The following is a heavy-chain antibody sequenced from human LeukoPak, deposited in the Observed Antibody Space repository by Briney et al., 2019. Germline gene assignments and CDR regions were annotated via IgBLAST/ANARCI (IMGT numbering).Heavy chain of an antibody. V-gene: IGHV4-34*01. CDR1: GGSFSGYY. Sequence: SETLSLTCAVYGGSFSGYYWSWIRQPPGKGLEWIGEINHSGSTNYNPSLKSRVTISVDTSKNQFSLKLSSVTAADTAVYYCARADWNYDYWGQGTLVTVSS. D-gene: IGHD1-7*01. CDR3: ARADWNYDY. J-gene: IGHJ4*02. CDR2: INHSGST.